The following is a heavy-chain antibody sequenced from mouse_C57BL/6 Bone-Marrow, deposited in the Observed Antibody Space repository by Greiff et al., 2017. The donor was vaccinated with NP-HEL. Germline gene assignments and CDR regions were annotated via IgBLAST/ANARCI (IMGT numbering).Heavy chain of an antibody. V-gene: IGHV1-74*01. D-gene: IGHD1-1*01. J-gene: IGHJ4*01. Sequence: QVQLKQPGAELVKPGASVKVSCKASGYTFTSYWMHWVKQRPGQGLEWIGRIHPSDSDTNYNQKFKGKATLTVDKSSSTAYMQLSSLTSEDSAVYYCAIDDYYGSSYYAMDYWGQGTSVTVSS. CDR3: AIDDYYGSSYYAMDY. CDR2: IHPSDSDT. CDR1: GYTFTSYW.